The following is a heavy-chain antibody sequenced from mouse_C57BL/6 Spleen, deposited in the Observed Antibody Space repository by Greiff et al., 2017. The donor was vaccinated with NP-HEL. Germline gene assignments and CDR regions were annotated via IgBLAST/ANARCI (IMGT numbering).Heavy chain of an antibody. Sequence: EVQRVESEGGLVQPGSSMKLSCTASGFTFSDYYMAWVRQVPEKGLEWVANINYDGSSTYYLDSLKSRFIISRDNAKNILYLQMSSLKSEDTATYYCARESATVVGFDVWGTGTTVTVSS. J-gene: IGHJ1*03. CDR3: ARESATVVGFDV. V-gene: IGHV5-16*01. CDR1: GFTFSDYY. D-gene: IGHD1-1*01. CDR2: INYDGSST.